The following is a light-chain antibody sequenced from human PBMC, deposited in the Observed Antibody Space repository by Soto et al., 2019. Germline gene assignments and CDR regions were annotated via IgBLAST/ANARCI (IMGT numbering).Light chain of an antibody. V-gene: IGKV1-5*03. Sequence: DIQMHQSPSTLSGSIRDRVTITCRASQTISSWLAWYQQKPGKAPKLLIYKASTLKSGVPSRFSGSGSGTEFTLTISSLQPDDFATYYCQQFHLYSTFGQGTKVDIK. CDR3: QQFHLYST. CDR2: KAS. J-gene: IGKJ1*01. CDR1: QTISSW.